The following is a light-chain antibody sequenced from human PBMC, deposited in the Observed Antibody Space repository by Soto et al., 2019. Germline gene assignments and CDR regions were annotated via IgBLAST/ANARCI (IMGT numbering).Light chain of an antibody. J-gene: IGLJ3*02. CDR1: SSNIGAGYD. V-gene: IGLV1-40*01. CDR2: GDT. CDR3: QSFDSSLSGWL. Sequence: QSVLTQPPSVSGAPGQSVTISCTGSSSNIGAGYDVHWYQQLPGTAPKLLISGDTNRPSGVPDRFSGSKSGTSASLAITGLRAEEEADYYCQSFDSSLSGWLFGGGTKLTVL.